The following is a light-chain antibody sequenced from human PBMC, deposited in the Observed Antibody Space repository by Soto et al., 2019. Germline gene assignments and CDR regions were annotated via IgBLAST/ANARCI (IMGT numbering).Light chain of an antibody. CDR3: QHHGSSVTWT. Sequence: EVVLTQSPGTLSLSPGERATLSCRASQSVTSSYLAWYQQKPGQAPRLLIYAASSRATGIPDRFSGSGSGTDFTLSARSLEPADIKVYSCQHHGSSVTWTLAQGTKMEIK. CDR2: AAS. CDR1: QSVTSSY. V-gene: IGKV3-20*01. J-gene: IGKJ1*01.